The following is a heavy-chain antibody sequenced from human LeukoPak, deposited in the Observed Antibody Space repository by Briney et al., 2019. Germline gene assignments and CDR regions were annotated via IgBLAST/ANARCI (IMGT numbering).Heavy chain of an antibody. CDR3: ARDSGREVDGSGTHYKANY. J-gene: IGHJ4*02. D-gene: IGHD3-10*01. V-gene: IGHV1-2*02. CDR1: GYTFTGYY. CDR2: FTPNSGST. Sequence: GASVKVSCKASGYTFTGYYMHWVRQAPGQGLEWMGWFTPNSGSTNYAQKFQGRVTNTGDTSISTAYMELSKLRSDDTAVYYCARDSGREVDGSGTHYKANYWGQGNLVTVST.